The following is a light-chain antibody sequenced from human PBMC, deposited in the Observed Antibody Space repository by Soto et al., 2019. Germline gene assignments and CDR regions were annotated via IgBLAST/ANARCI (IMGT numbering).Light chain of an antibody. J-gene: IGLJ2*01. Sequence: QPVLTQPPSASGTPGQRVTISCSGSSSNIGSNYVFWYQQLPGTAPKVLMYRNSQRPSGVPDRFSGSKSGTSASLAISGLRSGDEADYYCASWDDSLSGFVVFGGGTKLTVL. CDR2: RNS. V-gene: IGLV1-47*01. CDR3: ASWDDSLSGFVV. CDR1: SSNIGSNY.